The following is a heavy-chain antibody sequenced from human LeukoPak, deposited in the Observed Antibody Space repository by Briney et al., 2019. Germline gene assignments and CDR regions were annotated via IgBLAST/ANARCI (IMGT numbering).Heavy chain of an antibody. D-gene: IGHD6-6*01. J-gene: IGHJ4*02. CDR3: ARGWSSSSCFNF. CDR2: IYDSGTT. Sequence: SDTLSLTCTVSGASVSRYYWNWIRQPPGKGLEWIGRIYDSGTTNSNPSLKSRVAMSVDTSQNQFSLQLFSLTAADTAVYYCARGWSSSSCFNFWGQGILVTVSS. CDR1: GASVSRYY. V-gene: IGHV4-4*07.